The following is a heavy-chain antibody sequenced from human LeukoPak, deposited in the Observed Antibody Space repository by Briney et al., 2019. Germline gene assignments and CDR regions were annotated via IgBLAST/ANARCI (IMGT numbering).Heavy chain of an antibody. CDR2: IYYSGST. V-gene: IGHV4-59*08. J-gene: IGHJ4*02. CDR3: ARLRLGELSSPFDY. Sequence: SETLSLTCTVSGGSISSYYWSWIRQPPGKGLEWIGYIYYSGSTNYNPSLKSRVTISVDTSKNQFSLKLSSVTAADTAVYYCARLRLGELSSPFDYWGQGTLVTVSS. CDR1: GGSISSYY. D-gene: IGHD3-16*02.